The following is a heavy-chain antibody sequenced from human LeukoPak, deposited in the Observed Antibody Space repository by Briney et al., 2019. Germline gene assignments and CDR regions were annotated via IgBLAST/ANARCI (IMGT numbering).Heavy chain of an antibody. V-gene: IGHV1-18*01. J-gene: IGHJ4*02. Sequence: ASVKVSCKASGYTFTSYGISWVRQAPGQGLEWMGWISAYNGNTNYAQKLQGRVTMTTDTSTSTAYMELRSLRSDDTAVYYCARDVGYCSSTSCYLFDYWGQGTLVTVSS. D-gene: IGHD2-2*01. CDR1: GYTFTSYG. CDR2: ISAYNGNT. CDR3: ARDVGYCSSTSCYLFDY.